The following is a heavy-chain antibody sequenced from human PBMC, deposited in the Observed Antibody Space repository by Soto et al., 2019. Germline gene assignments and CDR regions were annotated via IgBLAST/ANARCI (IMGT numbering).Heavy chain of an antibody. V-gene: IGHV4-4*02. Sequence: QVQLQESGPGLVKPSETLSLSCSVSGDSISTNKWWSWVRQAPGKGLEWIGEIHPSGPVHYNPSPLSRVAMPVDKSTNEFFLQLTPVTAADTALYFCASHDNMTLGATYFALWGHGILVTVSS. D-gene: IGHD3-3*01. J-gene: IGHJ4*01. CDR3: ASHDNMTLGATYFAL. CDR2: IHPSGPV. CDR1: GDSISTNKW.